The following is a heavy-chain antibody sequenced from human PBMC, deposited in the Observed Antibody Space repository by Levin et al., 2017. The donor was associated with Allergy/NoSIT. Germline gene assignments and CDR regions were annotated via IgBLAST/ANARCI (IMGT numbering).Heavy chain of an antibody. J-gene: IGHJ4*02. CDR1: GFTFSSYA. Sequence: LSLTCAASGFTFSSYAMHWVRQAPGKGLEWVAVISYDGSNKYYADSVKGRFTISRDNSKNTLYLQMNSLRAEDTAVYYCARVRCSGGSCYILGDCYSCALDYWGQGTLVTVSS. CDR2: ISYDGSNK. D-gene: IGHD2-15*01. CDR3: ARVRCSGGSCYILGDCYSCALDY. V-gene: IGHV3-30-3*01.